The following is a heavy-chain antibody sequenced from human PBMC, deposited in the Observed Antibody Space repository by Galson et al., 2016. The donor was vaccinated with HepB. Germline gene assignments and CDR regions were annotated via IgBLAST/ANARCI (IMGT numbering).Heavy chain of an antibody. J-gene: IGHJ6*02. CDR3: AKEEVWSAYYFYYGIDV. D-gene: IGHD3-3*01. CDR1: GFTFVDHV. CDR2: ISGDGGNT. Sequence: SLRLSCAASGFTFVDHVMHWVRQAPGKGLEWVALISGDGGNTYYADSVKGRFTISRVNRKNSLYLQMNSLRTEDTALYNCAKEEVWSAYYFYYGIDVWGQGTSVNVSS. V-gene: IGHV3-43*02.